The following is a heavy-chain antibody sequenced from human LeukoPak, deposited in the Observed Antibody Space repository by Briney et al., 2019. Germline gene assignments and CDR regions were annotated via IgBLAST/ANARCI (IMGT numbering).Heavy chain of an antibody. D-gene: IGHD6-13*01. CDR3: ARDYSSSWSTLDAFDI. CDR2: IYHSGST. V-gene: IGHV4-39*07. Sequence: PSETLSLTCTVSGDSITSRSYYWGWIRQPPGKGLEWIGSIYHSGSTYYNPSLKSRVTISVDTSKNQFSLKLSSVTAADTAVYYCARDYSSSWSTLDAFDIWGQGTMVTVSS. CDR1: GDSITSRSYY. J-gene: IGHJ3*02.